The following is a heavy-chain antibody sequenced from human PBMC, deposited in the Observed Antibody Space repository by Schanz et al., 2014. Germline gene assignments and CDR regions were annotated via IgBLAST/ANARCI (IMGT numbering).Heavy chain of an antibody. V-gene: IGHV1-18*04. CDR3: ARAHMYIEAAGGVSF. Sequence: QVQLVQSGAEVKKPGASVKVSCKTSGYTFTSYGISWVRQAPGQGLEWMGWISGSNGNTHYAQRLQGRVTMTTDTSTSTAYMELRSLRSDDTAMYYCARAHMYIEAAGGVSFWGQGTLVTVSS. D-gene: IGHD6-13*01. CDR2: ISGSNGNT. CDR1: GYTFTSYG. J-gene: IGHJ4*02.